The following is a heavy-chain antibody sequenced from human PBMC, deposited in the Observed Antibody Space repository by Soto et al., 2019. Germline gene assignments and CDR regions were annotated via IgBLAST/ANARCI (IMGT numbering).Heavy chain of an antibody. CDR3: ARRAETNGWNGFGADKYYFDF. J-gene: IGHJ4*02. CDR1: GYTFTSYD. D-gene: IGHD1-1*01. Sequence: ASVKVSCKASGYTFTSYDIYWVRQATGQGLEWMGWMNPSTGNSGYAQKLQGRVTMTSDTSISTAHVELSSLRSEDTAVYYCARRAETNGWNGFGADKYYFDFWGQGTLVTVSS. V-gene: IGHV1-8*01. CDR2: MNPSTGNS.